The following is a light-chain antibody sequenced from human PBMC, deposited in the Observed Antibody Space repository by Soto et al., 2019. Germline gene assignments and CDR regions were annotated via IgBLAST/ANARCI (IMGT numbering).Light chain of an antibody. V-gene: IGLV1-47*01. CDR3: AAWDDSLSVVV. J-gene: IGLJ2*01. Sequence: QPVVTQPPSASGTPGQRVTISCSGSSSNIGSNYVYWYQQLPGTAPKLLIYRNNQRPSGVPDRFSGSKSGTSASLAISGLRSEDEADYYCAAWDDSLSVVVFGGGTQLTVL. CDR2: RNN. CDR1: SSNIGSNY.